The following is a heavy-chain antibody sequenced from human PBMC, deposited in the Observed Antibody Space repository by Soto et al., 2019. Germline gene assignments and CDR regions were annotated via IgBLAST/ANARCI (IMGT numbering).Heavy chain of an antibody. J-gene: IGHJ6*02. V-gene: IGHV5-10-1*01. CDR3: ARHANRRYYDGRSGYAKRYGMEV. CDR2: IDPSDSYT. Sequence: GESLKLSCKGSGYRFTSYWISWVRQMPGKGLEWMGRIDPSDSYTNYSPSFQGHVTISADKSISTAYLQWSSLKASDTAMYYCARHANRRYYDGRSGYAKRYGMEVCGQGTSAPV. D-gene: IGHD3-22*01. CDR1: GYRFTSYW.